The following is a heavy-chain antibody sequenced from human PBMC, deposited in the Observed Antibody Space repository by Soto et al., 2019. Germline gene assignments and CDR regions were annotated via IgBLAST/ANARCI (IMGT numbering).Heavy chain of an antibody. J-gene: IGHJ4*02. CDR1: GFTFSSYG. D-gene: IGHD3-9*01. CDR2: ISYDGSNK. CDR3: AKTVENVFSDY. Sequence: QVQLVESGGGVVQPGRSLRLSCAASGFTFSSYGMHWVRQAPGKGLEWVAVISYDGSNKYYADSVKGRFTISRDNSKNTLYLQMNSLRAEDTAVYYCAKTVENVFSDYWGQGTLVTVSS. V-gene: IGHV3-30*18.